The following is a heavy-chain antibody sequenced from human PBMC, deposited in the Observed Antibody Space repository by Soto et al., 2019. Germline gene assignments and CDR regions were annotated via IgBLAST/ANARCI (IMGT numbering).Heavy chain of an antibody. J-gene: IGHJ6*02. V-gene: IGHV1-46*01. Sequence: GASVKVSCKASGYTFASYYMHWVRQAPGQGLEWMGIINPSGGSTSYAQKFQGRVTMTRDTSTSTVYMELSSLRSEDTAVYYCARETWTYCGGDCYSEPYYYYGMDVWG. CDR3: ARETWTYCGGDCYSEPYYYYGMDV. CDR2: INPSGGST. CDR1: GYTFASYY. D-gene: IGHD2-21*02.